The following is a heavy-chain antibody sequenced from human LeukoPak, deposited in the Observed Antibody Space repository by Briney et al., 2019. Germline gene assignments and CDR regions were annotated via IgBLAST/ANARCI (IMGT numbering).Heavy chain of an antibody. CDR2: ISSSSSYI. Sequence: GGSLRLSCAASGFTFSSYSMNWVRQAPGKGLEWVSSISSSSSYIYYADSVKGRFTISRDNAKNSLYLQMNSPRAEDTAVYYCARDETVTTGYYYYMDVWGKGTTVTVSS. CDR1: GFTFSSYS. CDR3: ARDETVTTGYYYYMDV. V-gene: IGHV3-21*01. D-gene: IGHD4-17*01. J-gene: IGHJ6*03.